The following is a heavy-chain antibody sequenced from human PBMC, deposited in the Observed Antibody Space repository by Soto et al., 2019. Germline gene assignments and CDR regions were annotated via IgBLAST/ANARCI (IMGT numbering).Heavy chain of an antibody. CDR3: AKERSSGWSFDY. J-gene: IGHJ4*02. CDR1: GFTFSTYA. D-gene: IGHD6-19*01. V-gene: IGHV3-23*01. Sequence: EVQLLESGGGLVQPGGSLRLSCAASGFTFSTYAMNWVRQAPGKGLEWVSGISGSGDSTYYADSVKDRFTGSRDNCKNTLYLQINSLRADHTAVFYCAKERSSGWSFDYWGQGSLVTVSS. CDR2: ISGSGDST.